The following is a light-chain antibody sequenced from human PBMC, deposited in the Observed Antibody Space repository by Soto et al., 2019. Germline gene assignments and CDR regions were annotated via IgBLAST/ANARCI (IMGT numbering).Light chain of an antibody. CDR1: QSVSSNF. Sequence: EIVLTQSPGTLSLSPGERATLSCRASQSVSSNFLAWYQQKPGQAPRLLIYGASTRATGIPDRFSGSGSGTDFTITISSLEPEDFAVYYCQQYISSPQTFGQGTKVEIK. V-gene: IGKV3-20*01. CDR2: GAS. CDR3: QQYISSPQT. J-gene: IGKJ1*01.